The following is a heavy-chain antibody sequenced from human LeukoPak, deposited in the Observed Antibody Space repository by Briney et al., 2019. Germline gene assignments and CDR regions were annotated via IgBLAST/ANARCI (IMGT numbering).Heavy chain of an antibody. D-gene: IGHD1-26*01. CDR1: GFTISSYA. V-gene: IGHV3-30-3*01. CDR3: ARVMGATSEEYYFDY. CDR2: ISYDGSNK. Sequence: GGSLRLSCAASGFTISSYAMHWVRQAPGKGLEWVAVISYDGSNKYYADSVKGRFTISRDNSKNTLYLQMNSLRAEDTAVYYCARVMGATSEEYYFDYWGQGTLVTVSS. J-gene: IGHJ4*02.